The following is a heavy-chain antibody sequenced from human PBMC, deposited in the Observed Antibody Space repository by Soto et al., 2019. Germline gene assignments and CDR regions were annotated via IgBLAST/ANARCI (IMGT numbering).Heavy chain of an antibody. CDR1: GDTLTDLS. J-gene: IGHJ4*02. V-gene: IGHV1-24*01. CDR2: FDPEDGQT. CDR3: ATGKGFLFTNGGVIVRGYYDY. Sequence: ASVKVSCKISGDTLTDLSVHWVRQAPGKGLEWMGGFDPEDGQTIYTQRFHGRVSMTADRSIDTAFMELHSLRSEDTAVYYCATGKGFLFTNGGVIVRGYYDYSGQGTLDIGSS. D-gene: IGHD3-16*02.